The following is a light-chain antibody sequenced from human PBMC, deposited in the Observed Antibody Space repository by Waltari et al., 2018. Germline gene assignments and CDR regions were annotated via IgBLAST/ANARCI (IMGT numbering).Light chain of an antibody. CDR1: SSDVGGYNS. CDR3: SSYTSSSTLWV. V-gene: IGLV2-14*01. J-gene: IGLJ3*02. Sequence: QSALTQPASVSGSPGQSITSPCTGTSSDVGGYNSVSLYQQHPGKAPKLMTYDVSNRPSGVSNRFSGSKSGNTASLTISGLQAEDEADYYCSSYTSSSTLWVFGGGTKLTVL. CDR2: DVS.